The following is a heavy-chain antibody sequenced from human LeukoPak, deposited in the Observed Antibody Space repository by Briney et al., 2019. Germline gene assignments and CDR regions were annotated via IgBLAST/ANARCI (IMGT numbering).Heavy chain of an antibody. CDR3: AIRLGTRIDVYYLDY. V-gene: IGHV1-24*01. J-gene: IGHJ4*02. CDR2: FDPEDGET. CDR1: GYTLTELS. Sequence: GASVKVSCKVSGYTLTELSMHWVRQAPGKGLEWMAGFDPEDGETIYAQKFQGRVTMTEDTSTDTAYMELSSLRSEDTAVYYCAIRLGTRIDVYYLDYWGQGTLVTVSS. D-gene: IGHD3-16*01.